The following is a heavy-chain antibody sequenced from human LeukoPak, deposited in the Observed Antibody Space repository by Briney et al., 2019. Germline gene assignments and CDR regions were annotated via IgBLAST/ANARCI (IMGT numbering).Heavy chain of an antibody. D-gene: IGHD6-6*01. V-gene: IGHV3-33*08. CDR1: GFTFSSYW. CDR3: ARAGAARPYYYYGMDV. CDR2: IWYDGSNK. J-gene: IGHJ6*02. Sequence: GGSLRLSCAASGFTFSSYWMSWVRQAPGKGLEWVAVIWYDGSNKYYADSVKGRFTISRDNSKNTLYLQMNSLRAEDTAVYYCARAGAARPYYYYGMDVWGQGTTVTVSS.